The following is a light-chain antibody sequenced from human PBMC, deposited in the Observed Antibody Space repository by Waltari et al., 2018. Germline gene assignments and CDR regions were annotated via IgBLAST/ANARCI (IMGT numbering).Light chain of an antibody. CDR2: AAS. J-gene: IGKJ1*01. V-gene: IGKV1-8*01. CDR3: QQYYSYPRT. Sequence: AIRMTQSPSSLSASTGDRVTIPCRASQGISSYLAWHQQKPGKAPKLLIYAASTLQRGVPSRFSGSGSGTDFTLTISCLQSEDFATYYCQQYYSYPRTFGQGTKVEIK. CDR1: QGISSY.